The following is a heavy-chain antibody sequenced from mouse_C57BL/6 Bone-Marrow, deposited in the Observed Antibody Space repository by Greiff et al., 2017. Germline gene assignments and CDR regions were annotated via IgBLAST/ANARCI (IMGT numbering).Heavy chain of an antibody. CDR2: ISSGGSYT. D-gene: IGHD2-12*01. V-gene: IGHV5-6*01. CDR3: ESRYRTSGFDY. J-gene: IGHJ2*01. Sequence: VQLQQSGGDLVKPGGSLKLSCAASGFTFSSYGMSWVRQTPDKRLEWVATISSGGSYTYYPDSVKGRFTISTDNAKNTLYLQMSSQKSEDTAMYSCESRYRTSGFDYWGQGTTLTVSS. CDR1: GFTFSSYG.